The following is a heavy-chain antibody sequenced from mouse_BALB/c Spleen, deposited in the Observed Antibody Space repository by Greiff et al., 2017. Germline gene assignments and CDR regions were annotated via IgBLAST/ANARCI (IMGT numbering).Heavy chain of an antibody. CDR1: GYTFTNYW. J-gene: IGHJ3*01. D-gene: IGHD1-1*01. CDR3: ARVRYYGSSYPFAY. Sequence: VQLQQSGAELVRPGTSVKISCKASGYTFTNYWLGWVKQRPGHGLEWIGDIYPGGGYTNYNEKFKDKATLTADKSSSTAYMQLSSLTSEDSAVYYYARVRYYGSSYPFAYWGQGTLVTVAA. V-gene: IGHV1-63*01. CDR2: IYPGGGYT.